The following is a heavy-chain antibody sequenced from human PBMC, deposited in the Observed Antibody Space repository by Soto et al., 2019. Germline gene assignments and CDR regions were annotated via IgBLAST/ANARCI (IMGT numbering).Heavy chain of an antibody. Sequence: SETLSLTCTVSGGSISSGDYYWSSIRQPPGKGLEWIGYIYYSGSTYYNPSLKSRVTISVDTPKNQFSLKLSSVTAADTAVYYCGRAHVDTAMAFDYWGQGTLVTVSS. CDR2: IYYSGST. D-gene: IGHD5-18*01. CDR3: GRAHVDTAMAFDY. CDR1: GGSISSGDYY. V-gene: IGHV4-30-4*01. J-gene: IGHJ4*02.